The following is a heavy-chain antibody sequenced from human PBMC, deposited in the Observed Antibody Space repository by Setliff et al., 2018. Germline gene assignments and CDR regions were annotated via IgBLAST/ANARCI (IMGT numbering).Heavy chain of an antibody. V-gene: IGHV3-21*01. Sequence: GGSLRLSCAASGVTFTKAWMSLVRQAPGKGLEWVSSISFSSSSISYASSVKGRFTISRDSAKNSLFLQMKSLRAEDTAVYYCARAGGYDFHHLDYWGQGILVTVSS. J-gene: IGHJ4*02. CDR3: ARAGGYDFHHLDY. D-gene: IGHD5-12*01. CDR2: ISFSSSSI. CDR1: GVTFTKAW.